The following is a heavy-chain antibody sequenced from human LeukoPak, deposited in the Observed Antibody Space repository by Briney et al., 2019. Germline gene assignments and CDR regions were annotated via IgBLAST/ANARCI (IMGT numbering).Heavy chain of an antibody. CDR1: GGSISSGGYY. CDR3: ARVGSIAARPVVSNKEAPIDY. CDR2: IYHSGST. V-gene: IGHV4-30-2*01. D-gene: IGHD6-6*01. Sequence: SETLSLTCTVSGGSISSGGYYWSWIRQPPGKGLEWIGYIYHSGSTYYNPSLKSRVTISVDRSKNQFSLKLSSVTAADTAVYYCARVGSIAARPVVSNKEAPIDYWGQGTLVTVSS. J-gene: IGHJ4*02.